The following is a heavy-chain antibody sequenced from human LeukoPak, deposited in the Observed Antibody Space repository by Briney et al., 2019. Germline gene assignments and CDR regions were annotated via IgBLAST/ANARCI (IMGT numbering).Heavy chain of an antibody. D-gene: IGHD5-18*01. CDR1: GFTFSRYA. CDR3: ASGVSGYSYGPFDY. J-gene: IGHJ4*02. CDR2: TSYDGSNK. Sequence: SGGSLRLSCAASGFTFSRYAMHWVRQAPGKGLEWVAVTSYDGSNKYYADSVRGRFTISRDNSKNTLYLQMSSLRTEDTAVYFCASGVSGYSYGPFDYWGQGTLVTVSS. V-gene: IGHV3-30-3*01.